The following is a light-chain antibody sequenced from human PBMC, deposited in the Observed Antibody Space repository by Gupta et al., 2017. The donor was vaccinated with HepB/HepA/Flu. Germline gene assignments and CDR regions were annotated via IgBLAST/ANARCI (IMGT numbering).Light chain of an antibody. CDR3: QQYGSSLT. V-gene: IGKV3-20*01. Sequence: EIVLTQSPGTLSLSPGERATLSCRASQSVSSSYLAWYQQKPGQAPRLLIYGASSRATGIPDRFSGSGSGTDFTLTSSRLEPEDFAVYYWQQYGSSLTFGQGTKVEIK. CDR2: GAS. J-gene: IGKJ1*01. CDR1: QSVSSSY.